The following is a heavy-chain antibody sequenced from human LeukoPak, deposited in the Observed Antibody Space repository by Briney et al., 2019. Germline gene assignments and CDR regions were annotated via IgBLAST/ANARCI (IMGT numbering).Heavy chain of an antibody. CDR3: AKDGRASVYCSGGSCPLDY. D-gene: IGHD2-15*01. V-gene: IGHV3-30*04. J-gene: IGHJ4*02. CDR1: GFTFSSYG. Sequence: GGSLRLSCAASGFTFSSYGMHWVRQAPGEGLEWVATISYDGSNKDYADSVKGRFTISRDNSKNTLYLQMNSLRVEDTAVYYCAKDGRASVYCSGGSCPLDYWGQGVLVTVSS. CDR2: ISYDGSNK.